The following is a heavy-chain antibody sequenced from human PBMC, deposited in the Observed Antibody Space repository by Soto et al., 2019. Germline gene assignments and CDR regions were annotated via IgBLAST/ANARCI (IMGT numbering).Heavy chain of an antibody. J-gene: IGHJ5*02. D-gene: IGHD3-16*02. CDR1: SCSSPSYY. V-gene: IGHV1-46*01. CDR2: INPNGVST. Sequence: DSVHVSFKGRSCSSPSYYINWVRPAPGHGLDWMGIINPNGVSTRCAQTFQGRITMTTDTSTSTVYMELRSLRSEDTAVYYRARSSGGVFGIIIEGSNWLAAWGQGSLVTVSS. CDR3: ARSSGGVFGIIIEGSNWLAA.